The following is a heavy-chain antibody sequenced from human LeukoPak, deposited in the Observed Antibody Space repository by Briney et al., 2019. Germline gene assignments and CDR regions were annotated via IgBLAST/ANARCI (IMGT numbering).Heavy chain of an antibody. CDR3: ARDEVAEVAMDY. V-gene: IGHV4-31*03. CDR1: GGSISSGGYY. Sequence: SETLSLTCTVSGGSISSGGYYWSWIRQHPGKGLEWIGYIYYSGSTYYNPSLKSRVTISVDTSKNQFSLKLSSVTAADTAVYYCARDEVAEVAMDYWGQGTLVTVSS. J-gene: IGHJ4*02. D-gene: IGHD5-12*01. CDR2: IYYSGST.